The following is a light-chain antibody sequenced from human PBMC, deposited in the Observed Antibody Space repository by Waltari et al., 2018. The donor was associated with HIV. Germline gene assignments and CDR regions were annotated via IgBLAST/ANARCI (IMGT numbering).Light chain of an antibody. CDR3: TSEIQPTTRV. CDR2: DVS. J-gene: IGLJ2*01. Sequence: QSALTQPASVSGSPGQSITITCTGTSSDIGAYNYVSGYQQHPGKAPKLIIYDVSNRPSGFYNRCSGANSGNTASLTISGRQAEDEADDYCTSEIQPTTRVFGGGTKLTVL. V-gene: IGLV2-14*01. CDR1: SSDIGAYNY.